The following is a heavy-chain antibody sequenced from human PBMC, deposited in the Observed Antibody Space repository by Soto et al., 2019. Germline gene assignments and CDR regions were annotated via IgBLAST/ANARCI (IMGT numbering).Heavy chain of an antibody. CDR3: AREADFLNWFDP. Sequence: PGGSLILSCAASGFTFSSYSMNWVRQAPGKGLEWVSYISSSSSTIYYADSVRGRFTISRDNAKNSLYLQMNSLRAEDTAVYYCAREADFLNWFDPWGQGTLVTVPS. CDR1: GFTFSSYS. D-gene: IGHD3-3*01. V-gene: IGHV3-48*01. J-gene: IGHJ5*02. CDR2: ISSSSSTI.